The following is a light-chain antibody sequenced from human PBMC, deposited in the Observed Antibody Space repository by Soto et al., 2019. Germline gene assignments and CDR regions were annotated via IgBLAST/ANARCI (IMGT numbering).Light chain of an antibody. J-gene: IGLJ2*01. V-gene: IGLV2-23*03. CDR3: CSYAGSSTFVV. Sequence: QSVLTQPASVSGSPGQSITIPCTGTSSDVGSYNLVSWYQQHPGKAPKLMIYEGSKRPSGVSNRFPGSKSGNTASLTISGLQAEDEADYYCCSYAGSSTFVVFGGGTKVTVL. CDR1: SSDVGSYNL. CDR2: EGS.